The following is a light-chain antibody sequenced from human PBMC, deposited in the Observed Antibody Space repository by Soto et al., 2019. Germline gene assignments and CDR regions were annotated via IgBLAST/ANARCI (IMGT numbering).Light chain of an antibody. CDR3: SSYTTTTTLVV. V-gene: IGLV2-14*03. Sequence: QSALTQPASVSGSPGQSITISCSGSSSDIGSYNYVSWYQQHPGKAPKLMIYDVTNRPSGVSDRFSGSKSGDTASLTISGLQAADEADYYCSSYTTTTTLVVFAGGTQLTV. J-gene: IGLJ2*01. CDR1: SSDIGSYNY. CDR2: DVT.